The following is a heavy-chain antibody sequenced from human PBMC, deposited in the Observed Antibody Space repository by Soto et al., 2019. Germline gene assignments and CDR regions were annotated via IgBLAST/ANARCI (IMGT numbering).Heavy chain of an antibody. J-gene: IGHJ6*02. CDR3: AITYCGVIIGYSYVGMDV. D-gene: IGHD2-21*01. V-gene: IGHV1-2*04. Sequence: VASVKVSCKASGYTFTGYYMHWVRQAPGQGLEWMGWINPNSGGTNYAQKFQGWVTMTRDTSTSTAYMVLSRLRSDDTAVCYCAITYCGVIIGYSYVGMDVSGRGTTVTVSS. CDR2: INPNSGGT. CDR1: GYTFTGYY.